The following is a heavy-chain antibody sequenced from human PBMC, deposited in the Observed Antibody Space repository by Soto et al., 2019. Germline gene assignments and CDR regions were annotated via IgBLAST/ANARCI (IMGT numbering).Heavy chain of an antibody. CDR3: ARHIVDTSTTASFNY. J-gene: IGHJ4*02. D-gene: IGHD5-18*01. CDR1: GYSFLNYC. CDR2: IYPGDSDA. V-gene: IGHV5-51*01. Sequence: GESLKISGKTSGYSFLNYCIGWVLQMPWKGLEWMGIIYPGDSDARYSPSFQGQVTISADKSISTVYLQWSSLKASDTAMYYCARHIVDTSTTASFNYWGQGTQVTVSS.